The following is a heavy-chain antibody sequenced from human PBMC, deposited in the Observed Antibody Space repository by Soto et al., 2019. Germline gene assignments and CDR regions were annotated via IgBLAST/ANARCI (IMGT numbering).Heavy chain of an antibody. CDR3: ARDRGYNWNYGGFDP. CDR2: ISPYNGNT. D-gene: IGHD1-7*01. V-gene: IGHV1-18*01. CDR1: GYTFTSYG. Sequence: QVQLVQSGAEVKKPGASVKVSCKASGYTFTSYGISWVRQAPGQGLEWMGRISPYNGNTNYAQKLQGRVTMTTDTSTSTAYMELRSLRSDDTAGYYCARDRGYNWNYGGFDPWGQGTLVTVSS. J-gene: IGHJ5*02.